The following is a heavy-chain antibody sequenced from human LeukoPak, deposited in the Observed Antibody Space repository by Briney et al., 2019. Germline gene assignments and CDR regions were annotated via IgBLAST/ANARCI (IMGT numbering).Heavy chain of an antibody. Sequence: PGGSLRLSCAASGFTFSSYAMGWIRQAPGEGLQWVSTIFRSGATTYYADSVKGRFTISRDNSKNTLYLHMNSLRAEDTAVYYCAKDLTGGLPQPTEYFHQWGQGTLVIVSS. V-gene: IGHV3-23*01. CDR3: AKDLTGGLPQPTEYFHQ. D-gene: IGHD2-15*01. J-gene: IGHJ1*01. CDR1: GFTFSSYA. CDR2: IFRSGATT.